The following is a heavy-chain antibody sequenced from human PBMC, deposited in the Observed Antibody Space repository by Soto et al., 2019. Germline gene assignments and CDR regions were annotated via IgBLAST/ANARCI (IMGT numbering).Heavy chain of an antibody. D-gene: IGHD6-19*01. CDR1: GFTFSSYG. CDR3: AKDGESSGWYRSYYYYGMYV. V-gene: IGHV3-30*18. J-gene: IGHJ6*02. CDR2: ISYDGSNN. Sequence: QVQLVESGGGVVQPGRSLRLSCAASGFTFSSYGMHWVRQAPGKGLEWGAVISYDGSNNYYADSVKGRFTISRDNSKNTLYLQMNSLRAEDTAVYYCAKDGESSGWYRSYYYYGMYVWGQGNTVTVSS.